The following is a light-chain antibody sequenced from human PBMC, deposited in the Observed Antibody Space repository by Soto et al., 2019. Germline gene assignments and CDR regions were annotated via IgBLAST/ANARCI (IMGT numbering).Light chain of an antibody. Sequence: QSVLTQPPSASGTPGQRVTISCSGSSSNIGSNTVNWYQQLPGTAPKLLIYGDHQRPSGVPDRFSGSKSDTSASLAISGLQSEDEADYYCAAWDDSLNVVFGGGTKLTVL. CDR2: GDH. V-gene: IGLV1-44*01. J-gene: IGLJ2*01. CDR3: AAWDDSLNVV. CDR1: SSNIGSNT.